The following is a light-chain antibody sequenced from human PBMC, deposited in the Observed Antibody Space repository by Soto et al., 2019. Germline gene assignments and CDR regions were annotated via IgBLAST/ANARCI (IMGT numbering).Light chain of an antibody. J-gene: IGKJ1*01. Sequence: EIVFTQSPATLSLSPGERATLSCGASQSASSSYLAWYQQKPGLAPRLLIYDASSRATGIPDRFSGSGSGTDFTLTISRLEPEDFAVYYCQQYGISPWTFGQGTKVDIK. V-gene: IGKV3D-20*01. CDR1: QSASSSY. CDR3: QQYGISPWT. CDR2: DAS.